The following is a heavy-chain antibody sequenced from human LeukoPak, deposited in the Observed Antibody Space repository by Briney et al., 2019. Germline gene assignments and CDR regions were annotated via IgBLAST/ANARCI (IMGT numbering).Heavy chain of an antibody. CDR1: GXSFSNFA. V-gene: IGHV3-23*01. CDR3: AKPRDIDSWAFDV. D-gene: IGHD2-15*01. Sequence: PGGSLRLSCAASGXSFSNFAMSWVRQSPGKGLEWVSIITGSGGRIYYADSVKGRFTISRDNSKNTLYLQMNSLRTEDTAVYYCAKPRDIDSWAFDVWGQGTMVTVS. CDR2: ITGSGGRI. J-gene: IGHJ3*01.